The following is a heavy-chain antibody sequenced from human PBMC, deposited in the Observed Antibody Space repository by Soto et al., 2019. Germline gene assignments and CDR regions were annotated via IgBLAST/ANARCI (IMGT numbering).Heavy chain of an antibody. CDR3: ATGGDQGRLNGFNP. CDR2: IRGSGGTT. D-gene: IGHD3-16*01. J-gene: IGHJ5*02. V-gene: IGHV3-23*01. CDR1: GITFSNYA. Sequence: EVQLLESGGGLVQPGGSLRLSCTASGITFSNYAMSWVRQAPGKGLEWVATIRGSGGTTYYADSVKGRFTISRDNAKGTVSLEMASLRAEDTAIYYCATGGDQGRLNGFNPWGQGTLVTVSS.